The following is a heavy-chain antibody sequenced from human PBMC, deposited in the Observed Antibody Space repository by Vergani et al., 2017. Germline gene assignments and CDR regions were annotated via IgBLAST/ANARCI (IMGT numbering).Heavy chain of an antibody. CDR3: AKDHDSGYSYGYYGMDV. D-gene: IGHD5-18*01. Sequence: QVQLVESGGGVVQPGGSLRLSCAASGFTFSSYGMYWVRQAPGKGLEWVAFIRNDGSKKYYADSVKGRFTIPRDNSKNTLYLQMNSLRAEDTAVYYCAKDHDSGYSYGYYGMDVWGQGTTVTVSS. CDR1: GFTFSSYG. V-gene: IGHV3-30*02. J-gene: IGHJ6*02. CDR2: IRNDGSKK.